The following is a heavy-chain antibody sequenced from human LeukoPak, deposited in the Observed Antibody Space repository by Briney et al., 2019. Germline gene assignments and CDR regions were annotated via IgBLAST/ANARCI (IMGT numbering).Heavy chain of an antibody. CDR3: ARKGRRVWSFDF. D-gene: IGHD3-3*01. CDR1: GFTFSDYY. J-gene: IGHJ4*02. V-gene: IGHV3-11*01. CDR2: ISSSGSTV. Sequence: GGSLRLSCAAAGFTFSDYYMSWIRQAPGKGLEWVSYISSSGSTVYYADSVKGRFTISRDNAKNSLYLQMNSLRAEDTAVYYCARKGRRVWSFDFWGQGTLATVSS.